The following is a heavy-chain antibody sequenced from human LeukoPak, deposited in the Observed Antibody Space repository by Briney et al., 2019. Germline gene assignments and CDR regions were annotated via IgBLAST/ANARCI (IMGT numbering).Heavy chain of an antibody. J-gene: IGHJ5*02. Sequence: SVKVSCEASGGTFSSYAISWVRQAPGQGLEWMGGIIPIFGTANYAQKFQGRVTITADESTSTAYMELSSLRSEDTAVYYCARENSDYGGITPWGQGTLVTVSS. CDR2: IIPIFGTA. CDR3: ARENSDYGGITP. D-gene: IGHD4-23*01. CDR1: GGTFSSYA. V-gene: IGHV1-69*13.